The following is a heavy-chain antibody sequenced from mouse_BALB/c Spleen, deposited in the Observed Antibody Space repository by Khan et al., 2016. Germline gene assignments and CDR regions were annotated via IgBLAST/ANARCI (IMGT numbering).Heavy chain of an antibody. D-gene: IGHD1-1*01. J-gene: IGHJ4*01. Sequence: EVQLVESGPGLVKPSQSLSLTCTVTGYSITSDYAWNWIRQFPGNRLEWMGFISYSGRTSYNPSLKSRTSITRDTSKNQFFLQFNYVTSEDTATYYLARSDYGDKDAMDYWGQGTSVTVSS. V-gene: IGHV3-2*02. CDR1: GYSITSDYA. CDR2: ISYSGRT. CDR3: ARSDYGDKDAMDY.